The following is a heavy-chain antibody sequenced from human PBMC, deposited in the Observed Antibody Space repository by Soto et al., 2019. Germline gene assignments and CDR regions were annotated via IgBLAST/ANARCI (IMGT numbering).Heavy chain of an antibody. CDR1: GGSISSAGYN. CDR2: IYYSGST. J-gene: IGHJ4*02. V-gene: IGHV4-31*03. D-gene: IGHD2-2*01. Sequence: SETLSLTCTVSGGSISSAGYNWSWIRQHPGKGLEWIGYIYYSGSTYYNPSLKSRVTISLDTSRNQFFLNLNSVTAADTAVYYCARDVGSSHGPGHPHYFDYWGQGTLVTVSS. CDR3: ARDVGSSHGPGHPHYFDY.